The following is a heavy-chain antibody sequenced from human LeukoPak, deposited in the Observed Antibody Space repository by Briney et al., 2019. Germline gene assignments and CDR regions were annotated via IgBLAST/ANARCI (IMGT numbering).Heavy chain of an antibody. D-gene: IGHD3-10*01. J-gene: IGHJ6*04. CDR2: IYYSGST. Sequence: SETLSLTCTVSGGSVSSGSYYWSWLRPPPGKGLEWIGYIYYSGSTNYNPSLKSRVTISVDTSKNQFPLKLSFVTAADTAVYYCASGVRGVIMGGGYYYYYGMDVWGKGTTVTVSS. V-gene: IGHV4-61*01. CDR1: GGSVSSGSYY. CDR3: ASGVRGVIMGGGYYYYYGMDV.